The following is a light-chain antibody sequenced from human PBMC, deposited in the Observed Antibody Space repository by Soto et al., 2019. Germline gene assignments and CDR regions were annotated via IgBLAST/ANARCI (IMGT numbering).Light chain of an antibody. CDR3: QQYNNWPPWT. CDR1: QSIRTE. J-gene: IGKJ1*01. CDR2: DAS. V-gene: IGKV3D-15*01. Sequence: DIVMTQSPATLSVSPGERATLSCRASQSIRTELAWYQKKSGQGPRLLLYDASTRATGIPARFSGSGSGTELTLTISSLQSEDFAVYYCQQYNNWPPWTVGQGTKVDIK.